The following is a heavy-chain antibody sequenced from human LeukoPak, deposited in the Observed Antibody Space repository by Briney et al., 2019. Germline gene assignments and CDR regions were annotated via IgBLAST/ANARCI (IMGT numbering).Heavy chain of an antibody. Sequence: GGSLRLSCAASGFTFSSYGMHWVRQAPGKGLEWVAVISYDGSNKYYADSVKGRFTISRDNSKNTLYLQTNSLRAEDTAVYYCAKDWDYYDSSGYFDYWGQGTLVTVSS. V-gene: IGHV3-30*18. CDR3: AKDWDYYDSSGYFDY. D-gene: IGHD3-22*01. CDR2: ISYDGSNK. CDR1: GFTFSSYG. J-gene: IGHJ4*02.